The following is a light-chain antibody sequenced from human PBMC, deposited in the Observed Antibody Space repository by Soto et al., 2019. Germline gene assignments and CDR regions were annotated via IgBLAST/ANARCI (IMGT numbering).Light chain of an antibody. CDR3: QQYNSYSWT. J-gene: IGKJ1*01. CDR1: QSISSW. Sequence: DIQMTQSPSTLSASVGARLTTCCRASQSISSWLAWYQQKQGKAPKLLIFDASSLESGVPSRFSGSGYATEYNLTISSLQTDDFATYYCQQYNSYSWTFGQGTKVDIK. V-gene: IGKV1-5*01. CDR2: DAS.